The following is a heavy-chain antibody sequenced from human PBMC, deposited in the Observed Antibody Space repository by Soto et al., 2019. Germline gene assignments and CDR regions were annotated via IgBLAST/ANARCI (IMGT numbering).Heavy chain of an antibody. CDR2: INHSGNT. V-gene: IGHV4-34*01. J-gene: IGHJ4*02. CDR1: GGSFSGYY. D-gene: IGHD6-13*01. CDR3: ARGVITAEYYFDY. Sequence: QVQLQQWGAGLLKPSATLSLTCAVYGGSFSGYYWSWIRQPPGKGLEWIGEINHSGNTNYNPSLKSRVTISVDTSKNQLSLKLRSVSAADTAAYYCARGVITAEYYFDYWGQGTLVTVSS.